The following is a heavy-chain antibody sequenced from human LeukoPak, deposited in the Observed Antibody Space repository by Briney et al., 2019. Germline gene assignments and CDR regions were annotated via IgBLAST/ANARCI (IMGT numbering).Heavy chain of an antibody. CDR1: RFTFDEYA. D-gene: IGHD3-9*01. J-gene: IGHJ3*02. V-gene: IGHV3-9*01. CDR2: ISWNSGII. CDR3: AKDMFLRYFDWLGNDAFDI. Sequence: GGSLRLSCAASRFTFDEYAIHWVRQAPGKGLEWVSGISWNSGIIGYADSVKGRFTISRDNAKNSLYLQMNSLRAEDTALYYCAKDMFLRYFDWLGNDAFDIWGQGTMVTVSS.